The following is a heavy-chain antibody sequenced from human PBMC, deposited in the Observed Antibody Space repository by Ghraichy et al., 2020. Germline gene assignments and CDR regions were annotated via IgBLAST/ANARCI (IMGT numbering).Heavy chain of an antibody. CDR3: WGIVSATKRDY. D-gene: IGHD1-26*01. J-gene: IGHJ4*02. CDR2: IPYGGTS. CDR1: GGSISSSSYY. Sequence: SETLSLTCTVSGGSISSSSYYWGWVRQPPGKGLEYIGSIPYGGTSYYNPSLKSRVTLSVDASKDQFSLKLTSVTATDAAVYYCWGIVSATKRDYWGQGILVTVSS. V-gene: IGHV4-39*01.